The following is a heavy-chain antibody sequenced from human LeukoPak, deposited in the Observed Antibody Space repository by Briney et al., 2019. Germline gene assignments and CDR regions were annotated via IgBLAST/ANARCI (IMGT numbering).Heavy chain of an antibody. CDR3: ARVSGYPRVDFDY. CDR1: GGSISSYY. D-gene: IGHD5-18*01. V-gene: IGHV4-59*12. Sequence: SETLSLTCTVSGGSISSYYWSWIRQPPGKGLEWIGYIYYSGSTNYNPSLKSRVTISVDRSKNQFSLKLSSVTAADTAVYHCARVSGYPRVDFDYWGQGTLVTVSS. CDR2: IYYSGST. J-gene: IGHJ4*02.